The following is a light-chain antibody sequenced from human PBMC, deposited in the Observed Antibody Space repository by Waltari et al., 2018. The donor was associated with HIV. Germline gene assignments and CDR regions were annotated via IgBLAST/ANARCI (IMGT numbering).Light chain of an antibody. CDR2: DDS. V-gene: IGLV3-21*02. CDR3: QVWDSSSDRLV. J-gene: IGLJ2*01. Sequence: SYVLTQPPSVSVAPGQTARITCGGNTIGSKSVHWYQQKPGQAPVLVVYDDSDRPSGIPERFSGSNSGNTATLTISRVEAGDEADYYCQVWDSSSDRLVFGGGTKLTVL. CDR1: TIGSKS.